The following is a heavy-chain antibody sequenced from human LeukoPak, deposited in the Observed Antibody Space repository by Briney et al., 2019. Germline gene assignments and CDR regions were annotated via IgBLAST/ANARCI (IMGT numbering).Heavy chain of an antibody. V-gene: IGHV3-23*01. CDR3: AKTGGIAAAH. J-gene: IGHJ4*02. CDR2: ISGSGGST. D-gene: IGHD6-13*01. CDR1: GFTFSTYG. Sequence: GGSLRLSCAASGFTFSTYGMTWVRQAPGKGLEWVSAISGSGGSTYYADSVKGRFTISRDNSKNTLYLQMNSLRAEDTALYYCAKTGGIAAAHWGQGTLVTVSS.